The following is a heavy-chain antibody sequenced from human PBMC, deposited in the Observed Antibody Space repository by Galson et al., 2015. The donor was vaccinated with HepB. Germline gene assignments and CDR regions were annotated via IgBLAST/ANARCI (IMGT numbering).Heavy chain of an antibody. CDR2: TYYTGST. CDR3: ARSPTSTYYDRSGHFYG. J-gene: IGHJ4*02. CDR1: GGYVSSTSCY. V-gene: IGHV4-39*01. Sequence: ETLSLTCTVSGGYVSSTSCYWGWIRQPPGKGLEWIGITYYTGSTYYNPSLKSRVTISVDTSKNQFSLKLTSVTAADTAVYYCARSPTSTYYDRSGHFYGWGQGTLVSVSS. D-gene: IGHD3-22*01.